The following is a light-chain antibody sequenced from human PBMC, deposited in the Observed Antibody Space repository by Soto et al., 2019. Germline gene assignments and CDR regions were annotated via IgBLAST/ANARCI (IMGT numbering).Light chain of an antibody. Sequence: EIVLTQSPGTLSLSPAERSTLACSASQSVSNNYLAWYQQKPGQAPRLLIYGASNRATGIPDRFSGSGSGTDFTLTISSLQSEDFAVYYCQHYNNWLWTFGQGTKVDIK. CDR1: QSVSNNY. V-gene: IGKV3-20*01. CDR2: GAS. CDR3: QHYNNWLWT. J-gene: IGKJ1*01.